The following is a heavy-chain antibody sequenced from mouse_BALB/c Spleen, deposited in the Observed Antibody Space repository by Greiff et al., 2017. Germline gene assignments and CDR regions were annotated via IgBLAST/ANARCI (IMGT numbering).Heavy chain of an antibody. CDR3: AREGRRDYYAMDY. J-gene: IGHJ4*01. CDR2: ISTYYGDA. Sequence: QVQLQQSGAELVKPGASVKISCKGSGYTFTDYAMHWVKQSHAKSLEWIGVISTYYGDASYNQKFKGKATMTVDKSSSTAYMELARLTSEDSAIYYCAREGRRDYYAMDYWGQGTSVTVSS. CDR1: GYTFTDYA. V-gene: IGHV1S137*01.